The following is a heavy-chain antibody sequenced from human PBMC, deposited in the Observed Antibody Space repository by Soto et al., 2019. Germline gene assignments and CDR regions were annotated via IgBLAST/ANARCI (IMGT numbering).Heavy chain of an antibody. Sequence: PGGSLRLSFAASGFTFSSYSMNWVRQAPGKGLEWVSYISSSSSTIYYADSVKGRFTISRDNAKNSLYLQMNSLRAEDTAVYYCARHPERIAQIGWFDPWGQGT. CDR1: GFTFSSYS. D-gene: IGHD6-13*01. J-gene: IGHJ5*02. CDR2: ISSSSSTI. V-gene: IGHV3-48*01. CDR3: ARHPERIAQIGWFDP.